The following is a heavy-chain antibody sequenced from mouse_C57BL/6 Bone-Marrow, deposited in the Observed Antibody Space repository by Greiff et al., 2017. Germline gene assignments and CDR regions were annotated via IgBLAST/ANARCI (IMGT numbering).Heavy chain of an antibody. D-gene: IGHD2-2*01. CDR1: GYTFTSYW. CDR2: IYPGNSDT. V-gene: IGHV1-5*01. CDR3: TRHNGYDD. J-gene: IGHJ1*03. Sequence: VQLQQSGTVLARPGASVKMSCKTSGYTFTSYWMHWVKQRPGQGLEWIGAIYPGNSDTSYNQKFKGKAKLTAVTSASTAYMELSSLTNEDSAVYYCTRHNGYDDWGTGTTVTVSS.